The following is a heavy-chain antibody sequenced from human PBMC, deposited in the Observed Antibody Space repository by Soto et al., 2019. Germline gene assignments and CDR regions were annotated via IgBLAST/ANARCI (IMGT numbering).Heavy chain of an antibody. CDR3: ATCPRGCRSSSSAGPYHYYFGMGV. CDR2: IIPIFGTA. Sequence: QVQLVQSGAEVKKPGSSVKVSCKASGGTFSSNAFSWVRQAPGQGLEWMGGIIPIFGTANYAHKFQGRVTITADKSTTTAYMELSSLRSEDTAVYYCATCPRGCRSSSSAGPYHYYFGMGVWGQGTTVTVSS. J-gene: IGHJ6*02. D-gene: IGHD6-6*01. V-gene: IGHV1-69*06. CDR1: GGTFSSNA.